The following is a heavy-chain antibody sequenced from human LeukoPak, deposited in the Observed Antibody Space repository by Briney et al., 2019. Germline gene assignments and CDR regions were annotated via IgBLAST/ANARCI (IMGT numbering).Heavy chain of an antibody. J-gene: IGHJ6*03. CDR2: ISVGGGSA. CDR3: AKNFWSDKYYYYYMDV. Sequence: PGGSLRLSCAASGFTFSSSGMGWVRQAPGKGLEWVSVISVGGGSAYYADSVKGRFTISRDNSKNTLYLQMNSLRAEDTAVYYCAKNFWSDKYYYYYMDVWGKGTTVTVSS. CDR1: GFTFSSSG. D-gene: IGHD3-3*01. V-gene: IGHV3-23*01.